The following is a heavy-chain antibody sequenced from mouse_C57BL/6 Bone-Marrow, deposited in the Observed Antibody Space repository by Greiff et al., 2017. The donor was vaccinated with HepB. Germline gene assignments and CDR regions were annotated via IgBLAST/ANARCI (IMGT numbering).Heavy chain of an antibody. CDR1: GYAFSSSW. V-gene: IGHV1-82*01. D-gene: IGHD1-1*01. CDR2: IYPGDGDT. J-gene: IGHJ2*01. CDR3: ARKGTTVVERDFDY. Sequence: LVESGPELVKPGASVKISCKASGYAFSSSWMNWVKQRPGKGLEWIGRIYPGDGDTNYNGKFKGKATLTADKSSSTAYMQLSSLTSEDSAVYFCARKGTTVVERDFDYWGQGTTLTVSS.